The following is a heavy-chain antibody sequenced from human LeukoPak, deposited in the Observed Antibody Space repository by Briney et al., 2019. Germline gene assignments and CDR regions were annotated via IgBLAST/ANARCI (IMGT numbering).Heavy chain of an antibody. CDR3: VTSPSIAVAGLYYFDY. J-gene: IGHJ4*01. CDR1: VVTFNDYS. CDR2: VIPLFGAG. Sequence: SVRVSCKASVVTFNDYSFIWVRQAPAPGFEYVGGVIPLFGAGNDAQTFQGRVTVTADKSTNTAYMQLNSLTSDDTAVYYCVTSPSIAVAGLYYFDYWGQGTLVTVSS. D-gene: IGHD6-19*01. V-gene: IGHV1-69*06.